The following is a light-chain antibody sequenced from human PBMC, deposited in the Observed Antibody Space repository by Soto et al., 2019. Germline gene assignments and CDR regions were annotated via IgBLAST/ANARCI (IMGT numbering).Light chain of an antibody. Sequence: DIQMTQSPSTLSASVGDRITITCRASQSIIRWLAWYQQKPGKAPKLLMYRASTLESGVPSRFSGSGSGTEFTLTVSSLQPDDFATYHCQQYATFPRTVGQGPKVDIK. J-gene: IGKJ1*01. CDR1: QSIIRW. V-gene: IGKV1-5*03. CDR2: RAS. CDR3: QQYATFPRT.